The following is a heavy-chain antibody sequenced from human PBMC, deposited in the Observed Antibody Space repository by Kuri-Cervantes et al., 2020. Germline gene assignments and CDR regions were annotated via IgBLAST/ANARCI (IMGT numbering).Heavy chain of an antibody. CDR3: SGGSGSYRGTGDY. CDR1: GLTFSTYA. Sequence: GGSLRLSCAASGLTFSTYAMHWVRQAPGKGLEWVTVISYDGNNRYYADSVKGRFTISRDNSKNTLYLQMNSLRAEDTAVYYCSGGSGSYRGTGDYWGQGTLVTVSS. J-gene: IGHJ4*02. D-gene: IGHD3-10*01. V-gene: IGHV3-30*01. CDR2: ISYDGNNR.